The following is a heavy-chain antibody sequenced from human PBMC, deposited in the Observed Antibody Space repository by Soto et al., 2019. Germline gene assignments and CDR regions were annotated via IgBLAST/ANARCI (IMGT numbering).Heavy chain of an antibody. CDR3: ARDSRGITIFGVASLY. Sequence: EVQLVESGGGLVQPGGSLRLSCAASGFTFSSYWMSWVRQAPGKGLEWVANIKQDGSGKYYVDSVKGRFTISRANAKNSLYLQMNRLRAEDTAVYYCARDSRGITIFGVASLYWGRGTLVTVSS. V-gene: IGHV3-7*05. CDR1: GFTFSSYW. J-gene: IGHJ2*01. D-gene: IGHD3-3*01. CDR2: IKQDGSGK.